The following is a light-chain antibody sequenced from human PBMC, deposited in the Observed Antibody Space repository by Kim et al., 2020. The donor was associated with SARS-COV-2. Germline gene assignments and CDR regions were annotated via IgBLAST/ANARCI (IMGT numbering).Light chain of an antibody. Sequence: QPLSVSVSLGQQARITCGGNNIGSKNVHWYQQKPGQAPVLVIYRDSPERFSGSNSGNTATLTISRAQAGDEADYYCQVWDSSTCLFGGGTKLTVL. CDR1: NIGSKN. CDR2: RDS. V-gene: IGLV3-9*01. J-gene: IGLJ3*02. CDR3: QVWDSSTCL.